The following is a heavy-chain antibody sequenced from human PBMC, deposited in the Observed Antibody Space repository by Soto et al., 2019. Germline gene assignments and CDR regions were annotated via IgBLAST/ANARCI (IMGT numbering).Heavy chain of an antibody. CDR2: IYYSGST. CDR3: AREVAAAGLDAFDI. D-gene: IGHD6-13*01. Sequence: SETLSLTCTVSGGSISSGGYYWSWIRQHPGKGLEWIGYIYYSGSTYYNPSLKSRVTISVDTSKNQFSLKLSSVTAADTAVYYCAREVAAAGLDAFDIWGQGTMVTVSS. V-gene: IGHV4-31*03. CDR1: GGSISSGGYY. J-gene: IGHJ3*02.